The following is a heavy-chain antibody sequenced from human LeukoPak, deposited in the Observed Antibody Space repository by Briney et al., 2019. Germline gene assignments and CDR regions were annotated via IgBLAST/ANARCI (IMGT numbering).Heavy chain of an antibody. CDR2: ISAYNGNT. V-gene: IGHV1-18*01. D-gene: IGHD2-8*01. CDR1: GYTFTSYG. Sequence: ASVTVSFTASGYTFTSYGISWVRQAPGQGLEWMGWISAYNGNTNYAQKLQGRVTMTTDTSTSTAYMELRSLRSDDTAVYYCARALKGRNWFDPWGQGTLVTVSS. CDR3: ARALKGRNWFDP. J-gene: IGHJ5*02.